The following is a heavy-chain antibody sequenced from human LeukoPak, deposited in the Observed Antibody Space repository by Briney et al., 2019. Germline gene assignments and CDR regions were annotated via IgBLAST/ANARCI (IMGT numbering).Heavy chain of an antibody. D-gene: IGHD6-19*01. CDR1: GFTFSSYA. CDR3: AKENIVVAGAVDY. J-gene: IGHJ4*02. V-gene: IGHV3-30*04. Sequence: SGGSLRLSCAASGFTFSSYAMHWVRQAPGKGLEWVAVISYDGSNKYYADSVKGRFTISRDNSKNTLHLQVNSLRAEDTAVYYCAKENIVVAGAVDYWGQGTLVTVSS. CDR2: ISYDGSNK.